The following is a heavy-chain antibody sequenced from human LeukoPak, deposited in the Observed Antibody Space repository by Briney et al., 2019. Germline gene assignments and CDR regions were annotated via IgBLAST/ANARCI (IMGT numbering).Heavy chain of an antibody. CDR1: TFTFSDDY. CDR3: ATERLGIFEF. D-gene: IGHD3-3*01. CDR2: ISPGSSYK. V-gene: IGHV3-11*05. Sequence: PGGSLRLSCTASTFTFSDDYMGWIRQAPGKGPEWVSSISPGSSYKFCADSVEGRFTISRDDAKNSVYLQMNKLRVDDTAVYYCATERLGIFEFWGQGSLVTVSS. J-gene: IGHJ4*02.